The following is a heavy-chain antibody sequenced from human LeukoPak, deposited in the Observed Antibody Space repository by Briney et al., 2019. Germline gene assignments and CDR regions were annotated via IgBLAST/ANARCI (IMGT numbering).Heavy chain of an antibody. CDR2: IYHSGFT. V-gene: IGHV4-59*01. CDR1: GGSISGYY. CDR3: ARDQRCSRYDGGCDQWYFDL. Sequence: SETLSLTCTVSGGSISGYYWSWLRQPLGKGLEWIGYIYHSGFTDYNPSLRSRVTMSVYTSTNQFSLKLTSATAADTAVYYCARDQRCSRYDGGCDQWYFDLWGRGTLVTVSS. J-gene: IGHJ2*01. D-gene: IGHD5-12*01.